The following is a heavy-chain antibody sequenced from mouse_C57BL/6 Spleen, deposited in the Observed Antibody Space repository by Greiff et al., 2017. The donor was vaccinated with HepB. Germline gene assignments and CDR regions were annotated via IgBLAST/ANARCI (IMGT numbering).Heavy chain of an antibody. Sequence: EVKVVESGGGLVKPGGSLKLSCAASGFTFSSYAMSWVRQTPEKRLEWVATISDGGSYTYYPDNVKGRFTISRDNAKNNLYLQMSHLKSEDTAMYYCAREVYDGYYVDFDYWGQGTTLTVSS. V-gene: IGHV5-4*01. D-gene: IGHD2-3*01. CDR2: ISDGGSYT. CDR3: AREVYDGYYVDFDY. J-gene: IGHJ2*01. CDR1: GFTFSSYA.